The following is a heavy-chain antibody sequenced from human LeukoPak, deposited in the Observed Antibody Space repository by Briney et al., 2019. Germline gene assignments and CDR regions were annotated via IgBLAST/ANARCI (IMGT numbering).Heavy chain of an antibody. V-gene: IGHV3-7*01. CDR3: ARDLYELPRY. J-gene: IGHJ4*02. Sequence: GGSLRLSCTASGFIFSKYWMTWLRQAPGKGLEWVANIKQDGSEKYYVDSVKGRFTISRDNAKNSLYLQMNSLRAEDTAVYYCARDLYELPRYWGQGTLVTVSS. CDR1: GFIFSKYW. CDR2: IKQDGSEK. D-gene: IGHD5/OR15-5a*01.